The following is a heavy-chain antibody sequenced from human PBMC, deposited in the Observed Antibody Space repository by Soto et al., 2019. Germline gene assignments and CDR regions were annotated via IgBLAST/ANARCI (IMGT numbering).Heavy chain of an antibody. CDR3: ARGRNSFYVDF. J-gene: IGHJ4*02. CDR1: GFTVSNYW. Sequence: EVQLVESGGTLVRPGGSLRLSCTTSGFTVSNYWMYWVRQAPGKGLVWVSRLHNDGKTATYADSVKGRFNVSRDIAKNTLYLEMDSLRAEDTAVYYCARGRNSFYVDFWGQGTLVTVSS. CDR2: LHNDGKTA. D-gene: IGHD2-2*01. V-gene: IGHV3-74*01.